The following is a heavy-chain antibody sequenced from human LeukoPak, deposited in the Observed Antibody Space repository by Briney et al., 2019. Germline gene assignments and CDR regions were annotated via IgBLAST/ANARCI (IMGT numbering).Heavy chain of an antibody. D-gene: IGHD4-17*01. V-gene: IGHV3-53*01. CDR3: VGEGKY. CDR1: GLSVSSTY. CDR2: IYSGGGT. Sequence: PGGSLRLSCAASGLSVSSTYMTWVPQAPGKGLEWVSVIYSGGGTNYADSLKGRFSISRDNSKNSLYLQMNSLRAEDTAVYYCVGEGKYWGQGTLVTVSS. J-gene: IGHJ4*02.